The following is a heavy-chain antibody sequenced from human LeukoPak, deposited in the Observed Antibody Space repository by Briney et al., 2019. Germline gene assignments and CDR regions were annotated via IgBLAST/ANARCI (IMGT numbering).Heavy chain of an antibody. Sequence: ASAKVSCKASGYTFTGYYMHWVRQAPGQGLEWMGWISAYNGNTNYAQKLQGRVTMTTDTSTSTAYMELRSLRSDDTAVYYCARSQGGATTRWNYWGQGTLVTVSS. J-gene: IGHJ4*02. V-gene: IGHV1-18*04. CDR1: GYTFTGYY. D-gene: IGHD1-26*01. CDR2: ISAYNGNT. CDR3: ARSQGGATTRWNY.